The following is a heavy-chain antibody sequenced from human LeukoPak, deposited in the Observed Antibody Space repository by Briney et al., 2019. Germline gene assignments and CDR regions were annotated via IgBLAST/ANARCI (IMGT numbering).Heavy chain of an antibody. CDR2: IYSAGNT. CDR3: ARDAIGITTYDSYFEN. V-gene: IGHV3-53*01. J-gene: IGHJ4*02. D-gene: IGHD3-22*01. CDR1: GFTVSSNS. Sequence: TGGSLRLSCTVSGFTVSSNSMSWVRQAPGKGLEWVSFIYSAGNTHYSDSVKGRFTISRDNAKNSLYLQMNSLRAEDMAVYYCARDAIGITTYDSYFENWGQGTLVTVSS.